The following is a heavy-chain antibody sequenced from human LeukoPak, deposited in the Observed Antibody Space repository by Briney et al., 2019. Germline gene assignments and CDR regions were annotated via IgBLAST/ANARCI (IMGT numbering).Heavy chain of an antibody. D-gene: IGHD1-26*01. CDR3: ARTQSQSGSYRYYFGY. CDR1: GASVGSAGYH. J-gene: IGHJ4*02. V-gene: IGHV4-61*08. CDR2: SYYISNT. Sequence: PSETLSLTCTVSGASVGSAGYHWSWIRQPPGGALEWIGYSYYISNTNYNPSLKSRVTMSVDPSKNQFSLKLNSVTAADTAVYYCARTQSQSGSYRYYFGYWGQGTLVTVSS.